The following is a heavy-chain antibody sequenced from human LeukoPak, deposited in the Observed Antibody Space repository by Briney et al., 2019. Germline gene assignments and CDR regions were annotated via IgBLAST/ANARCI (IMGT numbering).Heavy chain of an antibody. V-gene: IGHV4-31*03. CDR3: ARDFGYYDILTGYRDAFDI. D-gene: IGHD3-9*01. Sequence: PSETLSLTCTVSGDSINSRSYYWDWIRQPPGKGLEWIGYIYYSGSTYYNPSLKSRVTISVDTSKNQFSLKLSSVTAADTAVYYCARDFGYYDILTGYRDAFDIWGQGTMVTVSS. J-gene: IGHJ3*02. CDR1: GDSINSRSYY. CDR2: IYYSGST.